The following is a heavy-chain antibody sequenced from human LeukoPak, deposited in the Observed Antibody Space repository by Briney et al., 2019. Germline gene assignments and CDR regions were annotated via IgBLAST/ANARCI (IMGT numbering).Heavy chain of an antibody. V-gene: IGHV4-39*01. CDR3: ARHRDGDSNYEGGIDY. J-gene: IGHJ4*02. D-gene: IGHD4-11*01. CDR1: GGAISSSSYY. CDR2: VYYSGST. Sequence: SETLSLTCTVSGGAISSSSYYWGRIRQPPGKGLEWIGGVYYSGSTYYNPSLKSRVTISVDTCKNLFSLKLSSVTAADTAVYYCARHRDGDSNYEGGIDYWGQGTLVTVPS.